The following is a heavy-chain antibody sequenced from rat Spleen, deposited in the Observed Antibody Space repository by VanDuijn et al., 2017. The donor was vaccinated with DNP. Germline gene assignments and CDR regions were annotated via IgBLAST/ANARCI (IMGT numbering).Heavy chain of an antibody. Sequence: EVQLVETGGGLVQPGRSLKLSCVASGFTFSSYWMYWIRQAPGKGLEWVASINPDGGSTHYRDSVKGRFTISRDNAKDTQYLQMDSLRSEDTATYYCARWPGYNPPYAMDAWGQGTSVTVSS. CDR1: GFTFSSYW. V-gene: IGHV5-58*01. J-gene: IGHJ4*01. CDR3: ARWPGYNPPYAMDA. D-gene: IGHD1-4*01. CDR2: INPDGGST.